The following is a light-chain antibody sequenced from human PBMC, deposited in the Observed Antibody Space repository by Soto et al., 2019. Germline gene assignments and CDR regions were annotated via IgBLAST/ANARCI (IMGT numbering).Light chain of an antibody. CDR1: ALPKQY. CDR3: QSADSSGTYVV. Sequence: SYELTQPPSVSVSPGRTARITCSGDALPKQYAYWYQQKPGQAPVLVIYKDSERPSGIPERFSGSSSGTTVTLTISGVQAEDEADYYCQSADSSGTYVVFGGGTK. V-gene: IGLV3-25*02. CDR2: KDS. J-gene: IGLJ2*01.